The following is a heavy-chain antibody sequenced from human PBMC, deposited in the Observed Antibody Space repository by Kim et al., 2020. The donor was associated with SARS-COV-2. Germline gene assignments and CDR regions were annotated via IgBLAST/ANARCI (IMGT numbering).Heavy chain of an antibody. J-gene: IGHJ6*02. Sequence: SETLSLTCTVSGGSISSSSYYWGWIRQPPGKGLEWIGSIYYSGSTYYNPSLKSRVTISVDTSKNQFSLKLSSVTAADTAVYYCARPLTPRVWPYGMDVWGQGTTVTVSS. CDR3: ARPLTPRVWPYGMDV. V-gene: IGHV4-39*01. CDR1: GGSISSSSYY. D-gene: IGHD2-21*01. CDR2: IYYSGST.